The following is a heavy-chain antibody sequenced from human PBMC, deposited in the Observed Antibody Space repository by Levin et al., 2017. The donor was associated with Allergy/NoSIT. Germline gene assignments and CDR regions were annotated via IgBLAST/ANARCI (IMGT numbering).Heavy chain of an antibody. V-gene: IGHV2-70*04. J-gene: IGHJ5*02. Sequence: QTLSLTCTFSGFSLSTSGMRVSWIRQPPGKALEWLARIDWDDDKFYSTSLKTRLTISKDTSKNQVVLTMTNMDPVDTATYYCARMRAVGLFDPWGQGTLVTVSS. D-gene: IGHD6-19*01. CDR3: ARMRAVGLFDP. CDR1: GFSLSTSGMR. CDR2: IDWDDDK.